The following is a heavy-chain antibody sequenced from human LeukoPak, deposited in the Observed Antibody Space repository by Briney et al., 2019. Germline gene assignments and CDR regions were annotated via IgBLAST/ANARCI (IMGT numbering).Heavy chain of an antibody. V-gene: IGHV3-48*03. CDR3: ATPKYYYDSSGYFDY. D-gene: IGHD3-22*01. CDR1: GFTFSSYE. J-gene: IGHJ4*02. Sequence: PGGSLRLSCAASGFTFSSYEMNWVRQAPGKGLEWVSYISSSGSTIYYADSVKGRFTISRDNAKNSLYLQMNSLRAEDTAVYYCATPKYYYDSSGYFDYWGQGTLVTVSS. CDR2: ISSSGSTI.